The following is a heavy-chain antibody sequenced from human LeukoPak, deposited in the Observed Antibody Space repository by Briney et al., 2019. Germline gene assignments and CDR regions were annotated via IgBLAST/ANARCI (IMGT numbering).Heavy chain of an antibody. V-gene: IGHV4-30-2*01. CDR2: FYHSGST. J-gene: IGHJ6*03. CDR1: GGSLSSGGYY. CDR3: ARDRGDPDYYYYYMDV. D-gene: IGHD2-21*01. Sequence: PSETLSLTCTVSGGSLSSGGYYWSWIRQPPGKGLEWIGYFYHSGSTYYNPSLKSRVTMSVDTSKNQFSLKLSSVTAADTAVYYCARDRGDPDYYYYYMDVWGKGTTVTVSS.